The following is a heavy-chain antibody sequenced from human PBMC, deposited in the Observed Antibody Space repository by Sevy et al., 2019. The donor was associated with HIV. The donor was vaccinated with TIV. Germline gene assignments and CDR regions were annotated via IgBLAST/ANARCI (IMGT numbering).Heavy chain of an antibody. CDR3: ARHRCSSTSCSDYYYYGMDV. D-gene: IGHD2-2*01. J-gene: IGHJ6*02. V-gene: IGHV3-33*01. Sequence: GGSLRLSCAASGFTFSSYGMHWVRQAPGKGLEWAAVIWYDGSNKYYADSVKGRFTISRDNSKNTLYLQMNSLRAEDTAVYYCARHRCSSTSCSDYYYYGMDVWGQGTTVTVSS. CDR1: GFTFSSYG. CDR2: IWYDGSNK.